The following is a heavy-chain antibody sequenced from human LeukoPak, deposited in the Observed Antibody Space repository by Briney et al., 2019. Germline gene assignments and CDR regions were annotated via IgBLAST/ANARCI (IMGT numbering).Heavy chain of an antibody. V-gene: IGHV4-61*02. CDR3: ARRGVVAARQGGGAFDI. Sequence: PSQTLSLTCTVSGGSISSGSYYWSWIRQPAGKGLEWIGRIYTSGSTNCNPSLKSRVTISVDTSKNQFSLKLSSVTAADTAVYYCARRGVVAARQGGGAFDIWGQGTMVTVSS. CDR1: GGSISSGSYY. CDR2: IYTSGST. J-gene: IGHJ3*02. D-gene: IGHD6-6*01.